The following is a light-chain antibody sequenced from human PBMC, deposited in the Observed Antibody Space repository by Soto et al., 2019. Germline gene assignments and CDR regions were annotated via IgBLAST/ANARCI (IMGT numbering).Light chain of an antibody. CDR1: QSVSSSY. CDR2: GAS. V-gene: IGKV3D-20*02. CDR3: QQRSNRPLT. Sequence: EIVLTQSPGTLSLSPGERATLSCRASQSVSSSYLAWYQQKPGQAPRLVIYGASSRTTGIPDRFSGSGSGTDFTLTISSLDPEDFAVYYCQQRSNRPLTFGQGTRLEIK. J-gene: IGKJ5*01.